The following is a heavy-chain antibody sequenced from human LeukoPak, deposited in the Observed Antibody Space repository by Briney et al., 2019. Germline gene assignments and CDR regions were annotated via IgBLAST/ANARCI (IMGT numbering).Heavy chain of an antibody. D-gene: IGHD3-10*01. CDR2: IYSGGNT. CDR1: GFTVSGSY. V-gene: IGHV3-53*01. J-gene: IGHJ4*02. CDR3: ASGEWPRDY. Sequence: PGGSLRLSCAASGFTVSGSYMSWLRQAPGKGLEWVALIYSGGNTFYADSVKGRFTISRDNSKNTLYLQMNSLRAEDTAVYYCASGEWPRDYWGQGTLVTVSS.